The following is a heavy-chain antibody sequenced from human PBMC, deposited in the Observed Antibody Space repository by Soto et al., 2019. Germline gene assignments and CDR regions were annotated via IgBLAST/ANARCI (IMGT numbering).Heavy chain of an antibody. V-gene: IGHV1-18*01. Sequence: QVQLVQSAGEMKKPGASVQVSCKASGYTFIRYGITWVRQAPGQGFEWMGWISPYDDSTIYAQKLQGRVTMTADTSRKIFNLILRSLKSDDTAVYYWAGGGYYDNNWVKLRPSGLAAGGKGPPVTVPS. CDR3: AGGGYYDNNWVKLRPSGLAA. CDR2: ISPYDDST. J-gene: IGHJ6*04. CDR1: GYTFIRYG. D-gene: IGHD3-16*01.